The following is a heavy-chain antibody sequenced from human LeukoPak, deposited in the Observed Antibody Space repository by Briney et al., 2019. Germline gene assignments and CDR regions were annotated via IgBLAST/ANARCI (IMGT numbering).Heavy chain of an antibody. V-gene: IGHV3-21*01. Sequence: GGSLRLSCAASGFTFSSYSMNCVRQAPGEGLEWVSSISSSSSYIYYADSVKGRFTISRDNAKNSLYLQMNSLRAEDTAVYYCARDPLYSSGWYAFDYWGQGTLVTVSS. CDR3: ARDPLYSSGWYAFDY. J-gene: IGHJ4*02. CDR1: GFTFSSYS. D-gene: IGHD6-19*01. CDR2: ISSSSSYI.